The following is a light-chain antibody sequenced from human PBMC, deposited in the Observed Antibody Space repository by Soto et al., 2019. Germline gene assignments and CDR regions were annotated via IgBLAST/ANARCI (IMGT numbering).Light chain of an antibody. CDR1: QSISSY. CDR2: AAS. CDR3: QQSYSTPLT. V-gene: IGKV1-39*01. Sequence: DIQMTQSPSSLSASVGDRVTITCRARQSISSYLNWYQQKPGKAPKLLIYAASSLQSGVPSRFGGGGSGTDFTLTISRLQPEDFATYYCQQSYSTPLTLGQGTKLEIK. J-gene: IGKJ2*01.